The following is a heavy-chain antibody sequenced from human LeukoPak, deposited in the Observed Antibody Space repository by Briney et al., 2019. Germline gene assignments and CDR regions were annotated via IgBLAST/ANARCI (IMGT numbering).Heavy chain of an antibody. J-gene: IGHJ4*01. CDR3: ARDGTAAGLYFDL. CDR1: GFTFTDYW. V-gene: IGHV3-7*01. D-gene: IGHD6-13*01. Sequence: GGSLRLSCAVSGFTFTDYWMNWVRQAPGKGLEWVASIRRDGGEKSYLDSVKGRFTISRDNTKNSLYLQINSLRAEDTAVYYCARDGTAAGLYFDLWGQGTLVTVSS. CDR2: IRRDGGEK.